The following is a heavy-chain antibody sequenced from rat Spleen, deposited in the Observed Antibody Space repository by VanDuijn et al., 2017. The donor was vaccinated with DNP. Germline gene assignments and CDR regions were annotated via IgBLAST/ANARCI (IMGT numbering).Heavy chain of an antibody. V-gene: IGHV5-31*01. CDR2: ITSSGGST. Sequence: EVQLVESGGGLVQPGMSLKLSCAASGFTFNKYWMTWIRQVPGKGLEWVAAITSSGGSTYYPDSVKGRFTLSRDGAKSSLYLQMNSLWSEDTATYYCTRGSSLPGYLDYWGQGVMVTVST. CDR3: TRGSSLPGYLDY. CDR1: GFTFNKYW. J-gene: IGHJ2*01. D-gene: IGHD1-4*01.